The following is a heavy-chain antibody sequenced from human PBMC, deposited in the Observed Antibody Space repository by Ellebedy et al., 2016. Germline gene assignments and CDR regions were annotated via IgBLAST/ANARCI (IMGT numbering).Heavy chain of an antibody. Sequence: GGSLRLSCAASGFAFSTSSMNWVRQAPGKGLEWLSYISSSTIIYYADSVKGRFTISRDNAKSSLFLQMSSLRAEDTAVYYCAGMTPSTYWGQGTLVTVSS. CDR3: AGMTPSTY. V-gene: IGHV3-48*04. D-gene: IGHD2-15*01. J-gene: IGHJ4*02. CDR2: ISSSTII. CDR1: GFAFSTSS.